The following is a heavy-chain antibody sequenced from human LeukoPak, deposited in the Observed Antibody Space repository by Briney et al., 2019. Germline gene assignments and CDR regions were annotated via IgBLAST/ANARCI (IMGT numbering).Heavy chain of an antibody. D-gene: IGHD3-16*01. J-gene: IGHJ6*03. CDR2: ISGTGGSI. CDR3: AKGMGGLPTCMDV. Sequence: GGSLRLSCAASGFSFGSKAMSWVRQAPGKGLEWVSAISGTGGSIYYADSVRGRFTISRDNSKSTLYLQMNSLRAEDTAVYYCAKGMGGLPTCMDVWGKGTTVTVSS. V-gene: IGHV3-23*01. CDR1: GFSFGSKA.